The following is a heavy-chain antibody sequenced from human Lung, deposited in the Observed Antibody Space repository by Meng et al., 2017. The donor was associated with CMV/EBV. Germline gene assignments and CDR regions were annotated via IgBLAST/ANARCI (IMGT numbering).Heavy chain of an antibody. J-gene: IGHJ3*02. CDR3: ARDDAFDI. V-gene: IGHV3-74*01. Sequence: GESLKISCAASGFTLRDYWMHWVRQVPGKGLVWVARISNDGSATSYADSVKGRFTISRDNAKNTLYLQMNSLRAEDTAVYYCARDDAFDIWDQGTMVTVS. CDR2: ISNDGSAT. CDR1: GFTLRDYW.